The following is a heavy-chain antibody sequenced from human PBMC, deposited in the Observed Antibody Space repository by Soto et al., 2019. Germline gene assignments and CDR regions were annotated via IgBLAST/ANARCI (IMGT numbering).Heavy chain of an antibody. J-gene: IGHJ4*02. CDR3: ARIGSWALNFDY. V-gene: IGHV3-33*01. CDR1: GFTFNTYH. CDR2: IWSDGSNK. Sequence: GGSLRLSCAASGFTFNTYHMHWVRQAPGKGLQWVAVIWSDGSNKYYADSVKGRFTISRDNSKNTLYLQMNSLRVEDTAVYYCARIGSWALNFDYWGQGTLVTVS. D-gene: IGHD3-16*01.